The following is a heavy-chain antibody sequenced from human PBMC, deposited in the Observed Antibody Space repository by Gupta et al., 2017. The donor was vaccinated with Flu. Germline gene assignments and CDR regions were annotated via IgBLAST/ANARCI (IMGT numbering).Heavy chain of an antibody. CDR2: IRGSDGST. D-gene: IGHD6-19*01. CDR3: AKADSSAWYSDA. V-gene: IGHV3-23*01. Sequence: EVHLSESGGGLVQPGGSLRLSCAASGFTFRNYGMTWVRQASGKGMEWVSSIRGSDGSTEYADSVKGRFTIARDTSKNTLYLEVNSLRAEDTPVYYCAKADSSAWYSDAWGQGTLVTVS. J-gene: IGHJ4*02. CDR1: GFTFRNYG.